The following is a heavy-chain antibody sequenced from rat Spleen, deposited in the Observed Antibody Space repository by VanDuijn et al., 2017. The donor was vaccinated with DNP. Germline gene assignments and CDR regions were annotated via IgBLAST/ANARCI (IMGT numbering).Heavy chain of an antibody. J-gene: IGHJ2*01. Sequence: QVQLQQSGAELAKPGSSVKISCKASGYTFTNSYIGWIKQTTGQGLDYIGYLNPGSGGTNYNERFKGKATLTVDTSSSTAFMQLSSLTPDDSAVYYCAREGPYYFDYWGQGVMVTVSS. V-gene: IGHV1-43*01. CDR1: GYTFTNSY. D-gene: IGHD1-11*01. CDR3: AREGPYYFDY. CDR2: LNPGSGGT.